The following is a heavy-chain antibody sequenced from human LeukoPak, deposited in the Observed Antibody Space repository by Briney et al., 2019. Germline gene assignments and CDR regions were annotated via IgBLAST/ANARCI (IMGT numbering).Heavy chain of an antibody. J-gene: IGHJ2*01. D-gene: IGHD3-22*01. CDR3: AKDPEYYDSPLGYFDL. CDR1: GFTFSSYG. CDR2: KSYDGSNK. V-gene: IGHV3-30*18. Sequence: PGGSLRPSCAAAGFTFSSYGMHWVRQAPGKGLEWVAVKSYDGSNKYYADSVKGRFTISRDNSKNTLYLQMNSLRAEDTAVYYCAKDPEYYDSPLGYFDLWGRGTLVTVSS.